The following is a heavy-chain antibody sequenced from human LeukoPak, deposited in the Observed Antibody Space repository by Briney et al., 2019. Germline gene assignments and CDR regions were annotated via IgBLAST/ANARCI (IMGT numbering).Heavy chain of an antibody. Sequence: SETLSLTCAVSGGSISSGGYSWSWIRQPPGKGLEWIGYIYYSGSTHYNPSLKSRVTISVDTSKNQFSLKLSSVTAADTAVYYCARPASLYGGNRGLDYWGQGTLVTVSS. J-gene: IGHJ4*02. CDR1: GGSISSGGYS. V-gene: IGHV4-30-4*07. D-gene: IGHD4-23*01. CDR2: IYYSGST. CDR3: ARPASLYGGNRGLDY.